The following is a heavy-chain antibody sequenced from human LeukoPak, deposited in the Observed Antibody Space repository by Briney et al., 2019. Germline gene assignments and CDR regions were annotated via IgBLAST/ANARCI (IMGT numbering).Heavy chain of an antibody. CDR2: ISYDGSNK. D-gene: IGHD3-22*01. CDR3: ARDLTGGYYDSSGYFFDY. CDR1: GFTFSSYA. Sequence: GGSLGLSCAASGFTFSSYAMHWVRQAPGKGLEWVAVISYDGSNKYYADSVKGRFTTSRDNSKNTLYLQMNSLRAEDTAVYYCARDLTGGYYDSSGYFFDYWGQGTLVTVSS. V-gene: IGHV3-30-3*01. J-gene: IGHJ4*02.